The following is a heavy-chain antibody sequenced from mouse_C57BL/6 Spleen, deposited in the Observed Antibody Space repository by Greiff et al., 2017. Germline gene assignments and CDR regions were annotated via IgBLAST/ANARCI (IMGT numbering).Heavy chain of an antibody. V-gene: IGHV1-64*01. CDR3: ARRTGYAMDD. CDR1: GYTFTSYW. D-gene: IGHD4-1*01. Sequence: VQLQQPGAELVKPGASVKLSCKASGYTFTSYWLHWVKQRPGQGLEWIGMIHPNSGSTNYNEKFESKATLTVDKSSSTAYMQLSSLTSEDSAVYYCARRTGYAMDDWGQGTSVTVSS. J-gene: IGHJ4*01. CDR2: IHPNSGST.